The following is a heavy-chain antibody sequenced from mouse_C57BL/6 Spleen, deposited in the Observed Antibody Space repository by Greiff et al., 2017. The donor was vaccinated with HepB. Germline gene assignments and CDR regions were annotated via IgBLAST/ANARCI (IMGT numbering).Heavy chain of an antibody. CDR1: GFTFSSYA. Sequence: EVKLVESGGGLVKPGGSLKLSCAASGFTFSSYAMSWVRQTPEKRLEWVATISDGGSYTYYPDNVKGRFTISRDNAKNNLYLQMSHLKSEDTAMYYCASGSSYVGYFDVWGTGTTVTVSS. V-gene: IGHV5-4*03. CDR2: ISDGGSYT. D-gene: IGHD1-1*01. J-gene: IGHJ1*03. CDR3: ASGSSYVGYFDV.